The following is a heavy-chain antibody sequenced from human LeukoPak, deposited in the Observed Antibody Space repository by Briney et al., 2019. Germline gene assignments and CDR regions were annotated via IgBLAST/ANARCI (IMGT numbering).Heavy chain of an antibody. V-gene: IGHV4-34*01. Sequence: PSETLSLTCAVYGGSFSGYYWSWIRQPPGKGLEWIGEINHSGSTNYNPSLKSRVTISVDTSKNQFSLKLSSVTAADTAVYYCARGRYYFDHWGQGTLVTVSS. J-gene: IGHJ4*02. CDR3: ARGRYYFDH. CDR1: GGSFSGYY. CDR2: INHSGST.